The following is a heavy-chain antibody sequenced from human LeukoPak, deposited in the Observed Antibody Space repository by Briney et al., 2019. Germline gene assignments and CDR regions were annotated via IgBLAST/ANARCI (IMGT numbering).Heavy chain of an antibody. J-gene: IGHJ3*02. V-gene: IGHV3-30*18. D-gene: IGHD6-19*01. CDR1: GFTFSSYG. Sequence: GGSLRLSCAASGFTFSSYGMHWVRQAPGKGLEWVAVISYDGSNKYYADSVKGRFTISRDNSKNTLYLQMNSLRAEDTAVYYCAKVYSSGWRDAFDIWGQGTMVTVSS. CDR2: ISYDGSNK. CDR3: AKVYSSGWRDAFDI.